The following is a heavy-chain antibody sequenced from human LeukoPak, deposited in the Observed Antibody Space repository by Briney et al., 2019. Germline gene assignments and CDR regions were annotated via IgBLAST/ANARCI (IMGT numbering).Heavy chain of an antibody. V-gene: IGHV3-13*01. J-gene: IGHJ4*02. CDR2: IGTAGDT. CDR1: GFTFSSYD. D-gene: IGHD3-10*01. Sequence: GGSLRLSCAASGFTFSSYDMHWVRQATGKGLEWVSAIGTAGDTYYPGSVKGRFTISRENAKNSLYLQMNSLRAEDTAVYYCAREEIITMVRGVNKESLYYFDYWGQGTLVTVSS. CDR3: AREEIITMVRGVNKESLYYFDY.